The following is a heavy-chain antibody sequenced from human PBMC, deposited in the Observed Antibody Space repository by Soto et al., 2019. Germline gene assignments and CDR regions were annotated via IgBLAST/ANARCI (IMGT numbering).Heavy chain of an antibody. Sequence: SENLSLTCRVSVGAINNRDYYWSWNRQHPGKGLEWIGNIFYSGSTDYNPSLKGRLTISIDTSKNEFSRKLTSVTAADTAVSYCARERPAFTSFGNVVACWGQGTPVTGSS. J-gene: IGHJ4*03. V-gene: IGHV4-31*03. CDR2: IFYSGST. D-gene: IGHD3-10*01. CDR3: ARERPAFTSFGNVVAC. CDR1: VGAINNRDYY.